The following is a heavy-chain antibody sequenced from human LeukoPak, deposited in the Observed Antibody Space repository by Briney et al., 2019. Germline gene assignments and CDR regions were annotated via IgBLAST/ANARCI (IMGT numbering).Heavy chain of an antibody. V-gene: IGHV4-4*07. D-gene: IGHD1-26*01. Sequence: SETLSLTCSVSGGSISSYFWSWIRQPAGKGLEWIGRIYSSGNTNYNPSLKSRVTMSVDTSKNQFSLKLSSVTAADTAVYYCARHAGSYTFDYWGQGTLVTVSS. CDR1: GGSISSYF. CDR3: ARHAGSYTFDY. J-gene: IGHJ4*02. CDR2: IYSSGNT.